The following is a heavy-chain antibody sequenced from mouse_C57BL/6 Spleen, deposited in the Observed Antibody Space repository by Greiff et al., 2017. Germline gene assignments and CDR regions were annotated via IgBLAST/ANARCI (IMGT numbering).Heavy chain of an antibody. J-gene: IGHJ2*01. V-gene: IGHV1-80*01. D-gene: IGHD2-4*01. Sequence: VQLQQSGAELVKPGASVKISCKASGYAFSSYWMNWVKQRPGKGLEWIGQIYPGDGDTNYNGKFKGKATLTADKSSSTAYMQLSSLTSEDSAVYFCARRFYYDYDGSDYWGEGTTLSVSS. CDR2: IYPGDGDT. CDR1: GYAFSSYW. CDR3: ARRFYYDYDGSDY.